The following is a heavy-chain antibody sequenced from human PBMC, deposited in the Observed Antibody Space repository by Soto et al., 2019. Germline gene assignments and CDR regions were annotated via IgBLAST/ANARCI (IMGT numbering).Heavy chain of an antibody. Sequence: QVQLKESGPGLVKPSGTLSLTCVVSGGSISSSNWWSWVRQPPGKGLEWIGEVSHSGNTNYNASLKSRVTILVDRYKNQFSLWLRSVTAADTAVYDCVRELWGVREVPYNYYGMDVWGQGTTVTVSS. CDR1: GGSISSSNW. CDR2: VSHSGNT. V-gene: IGHV4-4*02. J-gene: IGHJ6*02. D-gene: IGHD3-10*01. CDR3: VRELWGVREVPYNYYGMDV.